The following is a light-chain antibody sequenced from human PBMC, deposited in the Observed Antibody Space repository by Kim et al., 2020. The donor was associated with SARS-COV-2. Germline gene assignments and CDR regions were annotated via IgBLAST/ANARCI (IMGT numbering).Light chain of an antibody. V-gene: IGKV1-27*01. CDR3: QKCPTPPWT. Sequence: ASVGYRVTITCRASQDIRNYLGWFHLKPGKAPKLLIYAASALQPGVPSRFSGSGSGTDFTLTVTSLQPEDVATYFCQKCPTPPWTFGQGTPVDIK. CDR1: QDIRNY. CDR2: AAS. J-gene: IGKJ5*01.